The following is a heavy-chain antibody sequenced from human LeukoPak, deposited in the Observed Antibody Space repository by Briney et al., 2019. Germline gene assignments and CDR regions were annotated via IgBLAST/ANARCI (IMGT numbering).Heavy chain of an antibody. D-gene: IGHD3-3*01. CDR3: AKGKGYDFWSGYYGMDV. V-gene: IGHV3-9*01. CDR2: ISWNSGSI. CDR1: GFTFDDYA. Sequence: GGSLRLSCAASGFTFDDYAMHWVRQAPGKGLEWVSGISWNSGSIGYADSVKGRFTISRDNAKNSLYLQMNSLRAGDTALYYCAKGKGYDFWSGYYGMDVWGQGTTVTVSS. J-gene: IGHJ6*02.